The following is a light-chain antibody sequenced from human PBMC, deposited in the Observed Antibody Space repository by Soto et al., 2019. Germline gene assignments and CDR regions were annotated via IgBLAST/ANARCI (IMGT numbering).Light chain of an antibody. CDR1: QTVFYGTTKKNY. Sequence: DIVMTQSPDSLAVSLGERATMTCKSSQTVFYGTTKKNYLAWYQHNPGQPPKLLIYLASTRESGVPDRFSGNGSGTDFALTINSLQAEDVAVYYWEQSYSPPLTFGGGTKVEIK. J-gene: IGKJ4*01. CDR3: EQSYSPPLT. V-gene: IGKV4-1*01. CDR2: LAS.